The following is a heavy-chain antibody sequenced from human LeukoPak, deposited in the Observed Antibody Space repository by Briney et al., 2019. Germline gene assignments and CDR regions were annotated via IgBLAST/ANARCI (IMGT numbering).Heavy chain of an antibody. CDR2: VYHSGTT. D-gene: IGHD1-14*01. CDR3: ARARGRNCCLLEY. J-gene: IGHJ4*02. CDR1: GDSITSSY. Sequence: SETLSLTCAVSGDSITSSYWNWVRQSPEKGLEWIGFVYHSGTTSYNPSLKSRVSMSLDTSQNHFSLRLTSVTAADTATYYCARARGRNCCLLEYWGQGLPVTVSS. V-gene: IGHV4-59*01.